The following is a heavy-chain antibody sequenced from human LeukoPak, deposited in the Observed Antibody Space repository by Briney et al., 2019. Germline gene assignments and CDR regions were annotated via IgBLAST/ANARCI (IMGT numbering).Heavy chain of an antibody. CDR1: GYTFTGYY. D-gene: IGHD5-24*01. CDR2: INPNSGAT. Sequence: PGASVKVSCKASGYTFTGYYMHWVRQAPGHGLEWMGWINPNSGATNYAQKFQGRVTMTRDTSISTAYMELSRLRSDDTAVYYCARGEDGYNFDYWGQGTLVTVSS. V-gene: IGHV1-2*02. CDR3: ARGEDGYNFDY. J-gene: IGHJ4*02.